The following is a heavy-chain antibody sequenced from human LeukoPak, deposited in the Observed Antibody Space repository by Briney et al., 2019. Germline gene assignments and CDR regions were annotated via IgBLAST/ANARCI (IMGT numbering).Heavy chain of an antibody. D-gene: IGHD2-15*01. CDR3: TRDYSWAWDY. V-gene: IGHV3-30*02. J-gene: IGHJ4*02. CDR1: GFILSGYD. CDR2: IGEGGSEK. Sequence: GGSLRLSCAASGFILSGYDLHWVRQAPDKGLEWVAYIGEGGSEKYYADSVKGRFSISRDTSKNTMYLQLNSLRVEDTGIYYCTRDYSWAWDYWGQGTLVTVSS.